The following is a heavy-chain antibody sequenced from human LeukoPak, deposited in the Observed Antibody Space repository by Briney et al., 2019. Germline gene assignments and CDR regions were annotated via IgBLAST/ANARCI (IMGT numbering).Heavy chain of an antibody. CDR3: ARDRSMDGSQYRWYFDL. Sequence: SETLSLTCTVSGGSISSYYWSWIRQPAGKGLEWIGRIYTSGSTNYNPSLKSRVTMSVDTSKNQLFLKLSSVTAADTAVYYCARDRSMDGSQYRWYFDLWGRGTLVTVSS. CDR1: GGSISSYY. CDR2: IYTSGST. D-gene: IGHD1-26*01. J-gene: IGHJ2*01. V-gene: IGHV4-4*07.